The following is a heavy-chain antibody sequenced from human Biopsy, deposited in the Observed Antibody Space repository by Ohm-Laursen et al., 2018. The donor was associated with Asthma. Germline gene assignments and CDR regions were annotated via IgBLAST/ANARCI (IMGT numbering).Heavy chain of an antibody. V-gene: IGHV4-30-4*01. CDR2: IFYSGST. CDR3: ARAQSYGDIYYGLDV. D-gene: IGHD2-21*02. CDR1: GGSVYSYDHH. Sequence: TLSLTWIVFGGSVYSYDHHWSWIRQPPGKGLEWIGFIFYSGSTFYNPSLRSRITISVDTSKRQFSLSLRSVTVADTAVYFCARAQSYGDIYYGLDVWGQGTTVTVSS. J-gene: IGHJ6*02.